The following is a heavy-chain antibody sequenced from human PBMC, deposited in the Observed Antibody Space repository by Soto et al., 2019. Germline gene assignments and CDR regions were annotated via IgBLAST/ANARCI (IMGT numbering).Heavy chain of an antibody. Sequence: QLQLQESGPGLVKPSETLSLTCTVSGGSISSSSYYWGWIRQPPGKGLEWIGSIYYSGSTYYNPFLKSRVIISVDTSKNQFSRKLSSVTAADTAVYYWASQALGGYSYVYGSSGVDFDYWGQGTLVTVSS. CDR2: IYYSGST. V-gene: IGHV4-39*01. CDR3: ASQALGGYSYVYGSSGVDFDY. D-gene: IGHD5-18*01. J-gene: IGHJ4*02. CDR1: GGSISSSSYY.